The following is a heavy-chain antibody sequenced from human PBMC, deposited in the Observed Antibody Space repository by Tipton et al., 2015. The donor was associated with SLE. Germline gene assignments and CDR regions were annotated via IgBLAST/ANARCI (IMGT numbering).Heavy chain of an antibody. CDR3: ARESGSAGYFDY. Sequence: SLRLSCAASGFTVSSNYMSWVRQAPGKGLEWVSVIYSGGSTDYADSVKGRFTISRDNSKNTLYLQMNSLRAEDTAVYYCARESGSAGYFDYWGQGPLVTVSS. D-gene: IGHD1-26*01. V-gene: IGHV3-53*05. J-gene: IGHJ4*02. CDR1: GFTVSSNY. CDR2: IYSGGST.